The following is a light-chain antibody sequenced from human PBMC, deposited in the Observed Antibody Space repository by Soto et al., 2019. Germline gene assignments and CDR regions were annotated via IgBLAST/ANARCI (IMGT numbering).Light chain of an antibody. CDR3: QQYGSSPGT. CDR2: GAS. Sequence: EIVLTQSPGTLSLSPGERATLSCRDSQSVSSSYLAWYQQKPGQAPRLLIYGASSRATGIPDRFRGSGSGTDLTLTISRLEPEDFAVYYCQQYGSSPGTFGQGTKVEIK. V-gene: IGKV3-20*01. J-gene: IGKJ1*01. CDR1: QSVSSSY.